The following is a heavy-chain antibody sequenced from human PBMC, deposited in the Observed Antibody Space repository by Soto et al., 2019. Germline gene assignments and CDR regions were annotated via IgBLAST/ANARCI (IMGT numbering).Heavy chain of an antibody. CDR3: AKSPICSGGSCYSLGLIYYYMDV. J-gene: IGHJ6*03. V-gene: IGHV3-23*01. D-gene: IGHD2-15*01. CDR2: ISGSGGST. Sequence: GGSLRLSCAASGFTFSSYAMSWVRQAPGKGLEWVSAISGSGGSTYYADSVKGRFTISRDNSKNTLYRQMNSLRAEDTAVYYCAKSPICSGGSCYSLGLIYYYMDVWGKGTTVTVSS. CDR1: GFTFSSYA.